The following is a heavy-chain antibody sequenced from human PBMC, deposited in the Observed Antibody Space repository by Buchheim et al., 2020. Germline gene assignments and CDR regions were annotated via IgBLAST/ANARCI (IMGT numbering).Heavy chain of an antibody. CDR2: IYYSGST. D-gene: IGHD2-15*01. V-gene: IGHV4-59*08. CDR1: GGSISSYY. CDR3: ARWDRYCSGGSCYSFIAY. Sequence: QVQLQESGPGMVKPSETLSLTCTVSGGSISSYYWSWIRQPPGKGLEWIGYIYYSGSTNYNPSLKSRATISVDTSKNQFSLKLSSVTAADTAVYYCARWDRYCSGGSCYSFIAYWGQGTL. J-gene: IGHJ4*02.